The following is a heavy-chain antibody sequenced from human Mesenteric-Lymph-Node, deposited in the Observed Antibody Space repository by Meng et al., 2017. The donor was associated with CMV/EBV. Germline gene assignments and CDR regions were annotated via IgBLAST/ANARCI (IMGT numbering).Heavy chain of an antibody. CDR1: GFTIGGYW. V-gene: IGHV3-7*01. CDR3: ARCRFLEHLLLGYFDY. D-gene: IGHD1/OR15-1a*01. CDR2: IKQDGNER. Sequence: GGSLRLSCVASGFTIGGYWMSWVRQVPGKGLEWVANIKQDGNERYYADVVKGRFTISRDNAKNSVDLEMKSLRDEDTAVYYCARCRFLEHLLLGYFDYWGQGSLVTVSS. J-gene: IGHJ4*02.